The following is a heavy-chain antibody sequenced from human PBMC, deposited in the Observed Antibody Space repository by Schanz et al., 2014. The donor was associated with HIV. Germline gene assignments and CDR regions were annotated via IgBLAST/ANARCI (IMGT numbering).Heavy chain of an antibody. D-gene: IGHD3-3*01. CDR2: IFYSGST. V-gene: IGHV4-31*03. CDR3: ARGGLSYDFATWFDP. J-gene: IGHJ5*02. CDR1: GASTNSGGHY. Sequence: QVQLQASGPGLVKPSQTLSLTCPVSGASTNSGGHYWSWIRQYPGKGLEWIGYIFYSGSTHYNPSLRSRASISIDTSKNQFSLKLKSLIAADTALYYCARGGLSYDFATWFDPWGQGTLVTVSS.